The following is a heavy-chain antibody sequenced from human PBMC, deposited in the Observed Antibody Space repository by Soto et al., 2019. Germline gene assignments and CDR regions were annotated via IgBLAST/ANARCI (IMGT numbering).Heavy chain of an antibody. V-gene: IGHV4-34*01. CDR3: ARGYESSRRYLPLVDY. D-gene: IGHD3-22*01. Sequence: QVQLQQWGAGLLKPSETLSLRCVVNSGSFSGYYWTWIRQTPGKGLEWIGEISHSGSTHYNPSLMSRVTMPADTSKKPFSLRLSSVTAADTALSFCARGYESSRRYLPLVDYWGQGTLVTVSS. J-gene: IGHJ4*02. CDR2: ISHSGST. CDR1: SGSFSGYY.